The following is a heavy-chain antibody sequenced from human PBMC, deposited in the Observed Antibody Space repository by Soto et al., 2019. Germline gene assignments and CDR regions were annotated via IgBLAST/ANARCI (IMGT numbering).Heavy chain of an antibody. CDR2: IYYSGST. D-gene: IGHD2-2*01. V-gene: IGHV4-61*01. CDR1: GGSVSSGSYY. CDR3: ARRGIVVVPAALGA. Sequence: PSETLSLTCTVSGGSVSSGSYYWNWIRQPPGKGLEWIGYIYYSGSTNYNPSLKSRVTISVDTSKNQFSLKLSSVTAADTAVYYCARRGIVVVPAALGAWGQGTLVTVSS. J-gene: IGHJ5*02.